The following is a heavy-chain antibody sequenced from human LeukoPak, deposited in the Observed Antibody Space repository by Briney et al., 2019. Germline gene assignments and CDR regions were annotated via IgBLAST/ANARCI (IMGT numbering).Heavy chain of an antibody. J-gene: IGHJ4*02. D-gene: IGHD6-13*01. CDR2: IYYSGST. CDR3: ARSTSWYAYFDH. CDR1: GGSISSSSYY. V-gene: IGHV4-39*07. Sequence: PSETLSLTCTVSGGSISSSSYYWGWIRQPPGKGLEWIGSIYYSGSTYYNPSLKSRVTISVDTSKNQFSLKVSSVTAAETAVYYCARSTSWYAYFDHWGQGTLVTVSS.